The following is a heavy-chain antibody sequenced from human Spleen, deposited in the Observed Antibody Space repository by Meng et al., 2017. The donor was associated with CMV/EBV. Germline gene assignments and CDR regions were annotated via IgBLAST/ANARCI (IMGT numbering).Heavy chain of an antibody. CDR2: ISSSSSYI. D-gene: IGHD2-2*01. V-gene: IGHV3-21*01. CDR1: GFTFSSHG. J-gene: IGHJ6*02. Sequence: GESLKISCAASGFTFSSHGMHWVRQAPGKGLEWVSSISSSSSYIYYADSVKGRFTISRDNAKNSLYLQMNSLRAEDTAVYYCARESASSYTLDVWGRGTTVTVSS. CDR3: ARESASSYTLDV.